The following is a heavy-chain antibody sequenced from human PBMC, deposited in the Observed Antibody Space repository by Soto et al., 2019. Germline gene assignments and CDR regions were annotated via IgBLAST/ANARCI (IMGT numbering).Heavy chain of an antibody. CDR1: GFTFFSFY. J-gene: IGHJ4*02. CDR3: ARGTKTPPYYFDV. Sequence: LEESGGTLVQPGESLTLSCVGSGFTFFSFYMNWVRQAPGKGLEWLSVIYSGGSTYYADSVKDRFNISRDSFKNTVFLQITSLRAADTAIYYCARGTKTPPYYFDVWGQGTRVTVYS. CDR2: IYSGGST. V-gene: IGHV3-66*01.